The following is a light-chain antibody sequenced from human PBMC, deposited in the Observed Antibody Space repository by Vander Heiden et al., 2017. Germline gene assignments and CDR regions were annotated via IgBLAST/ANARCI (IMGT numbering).Light chain of an antibody. CDR2: SNN. CDR1: SSNIGSNY. V-gene: IGLV1-47*02. Sequence: QSVLTQPPSASGTPGQRVTVPCSGSSSNIGSNYVYWYQQLPGTAPKLFVYSNNQRTSGVPDRFSGSKSGTSASLAISGLRSEDEADYYCATWDDSLSGVIFGGGTKVTVL. CDR3: ATWDDSLSGVI. J-gene: IGLJ2*01.